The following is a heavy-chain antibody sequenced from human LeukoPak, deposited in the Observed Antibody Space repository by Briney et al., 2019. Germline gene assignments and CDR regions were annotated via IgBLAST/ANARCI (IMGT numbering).Heavy chain of an antibody. D-gene: IGHD5-12*01. CDR3: ARAYSGFSSRGFDY. Sequence: GSLRLSCAASGFTFSSYWMSWVRQAPGKGLEWVANINQDGSDKNYVDSLKGRFTISRDNAKNSLYLQMNSLRAEDTAVYYCARAYSGFSSRGFDYWGQGTLVSVSS. J-gene: IGHJ4*02. V-gene: IGHV3-7*01. CDR2: INQDGSDK. CDR1: GFTFSSYW.